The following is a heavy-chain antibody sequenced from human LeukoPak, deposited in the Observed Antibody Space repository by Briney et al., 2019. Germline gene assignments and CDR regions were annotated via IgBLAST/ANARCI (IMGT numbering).Heavy chain of an antibody. V-gene: IGHV3-7*01. J-gene: IGHJ4*02. Sequence: GGSLRLSCAAPGFTFSSYRMRWVRQATGEGRKWVANIKQDGSEKYYVHSVKGRFTISRDNAKTTLYLQMNSLRAEDTAMYYCARDQKGDMITFGGVIVITPDYWGQGTLVTVSS. CDR3: ARDQKGDMITFGGVIVITPDY. CDR1: GFTFSSYR. D-gene: IGHD3-16*02. CDR2: IKQDGSEK.